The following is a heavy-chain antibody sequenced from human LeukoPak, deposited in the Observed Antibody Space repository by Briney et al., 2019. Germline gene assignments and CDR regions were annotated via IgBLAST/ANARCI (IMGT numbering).Heavy chain of an antibody. D-gene: IGHD3-10*01. CDR3: ARDSKILWFGELLPPPNWFDP. CDR1: GYTFTGYY. CDR2: INPNSGGT. Sequence: GASVKVSCKASGYTFTGYYMHWVRQAPGQGPEWMGWINPNSGGTNYAQKFQGRVTMTRDTSISTAYMELSRLRSDDTAVYYCARDSKILWFGELLPPPNWFDPWGQGTLVTVSS. J-gene: IGHJ5*02. V-gene: IGHV1-2*02.